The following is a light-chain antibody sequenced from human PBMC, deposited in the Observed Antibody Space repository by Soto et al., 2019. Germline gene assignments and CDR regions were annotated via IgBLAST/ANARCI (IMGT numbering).Light chain of an antibody. Sequence: EIVLRQSPGTLSLSPGKRVTLSCGASQSIGSYYLGWHQQKPGQAPRLLIYGASSRATGIPDRFSGSGSGTDFTLTISRLAPEDFAVYDCQQYGSSPYTFGQGTKLEMK. V-gene: IGKV3-20*01. J-gene: IGKJ2*01. CDR2: GAS. CDR3: QQYGSSPYT. CDR1: QSIGSYY.